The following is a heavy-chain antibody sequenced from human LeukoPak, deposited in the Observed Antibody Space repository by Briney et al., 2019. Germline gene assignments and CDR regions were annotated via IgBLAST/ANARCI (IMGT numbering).Heavy chain of an antibody. CDR2: ISSSGSTI. CDR3: ARRLGYCSSTSCHNWFDP. V-gene: IGHV3-48*03. J-gene: IGHJ5*02. D-gene: IGHD2-2*01. CDR1: GFTFSSYE. Sequence: PGGSLRLSCAASGFTFSSYEMNWVRQAPGKGLEWVSYISSSGSTIYYAASVKGRFTISRDNAKNSLYLQMDSLRAEDTAVYYCARRLGYCSSTSCHNWFDPWGQGTLVTVSS.